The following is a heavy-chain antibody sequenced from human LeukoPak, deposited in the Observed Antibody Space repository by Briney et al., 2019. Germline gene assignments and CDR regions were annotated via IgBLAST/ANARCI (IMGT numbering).Heavy chain of an antibody. CDR3: AKTYGSGSYYLDY. Sequence: GGSLRLSCAASGFTFSSYGMHWVRQAPGKGLEWVAFIQYDGSNKYYADSVKGRFTISRDNSKNTLYLQMNSLRAEDTAVYYCAKTYGSGSYYLDYWGQGTLVTVSS. D-gene: IGHD3-10*01. CDR2: IQYDGSNK. CDR1: GFTFSSYG. J-gene: IGHJ4*02. V-gene: IGHV3-30*02.